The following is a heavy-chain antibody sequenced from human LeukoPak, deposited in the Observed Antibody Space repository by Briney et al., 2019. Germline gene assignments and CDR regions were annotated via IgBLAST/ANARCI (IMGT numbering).Heavy chain of an antibody. J-gene: IGHJ4*02. CDR2: ISSNGGST. CDR3: ARDVDYYDSSGYYGFGAY. D-gene: IGHD3-22*01. CDR1: GFTFSSYA. Sequence: GGSLRLSXAASGFTFSSYAMHWVRQAPGKGLEYVSAISSNGGSTYYANSVKGRFTISRDNSKNTLYLQMGSLRAEDMAVYYCARDVDYYDSSGYYGFGAYWGQGTLVTVSS. V-gene: IGHV3-64*01.